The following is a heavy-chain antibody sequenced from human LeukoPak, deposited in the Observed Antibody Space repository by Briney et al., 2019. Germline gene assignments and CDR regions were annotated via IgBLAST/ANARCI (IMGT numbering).Heavy chain of an antibody. CDR3: ARALVRGLVVSMDV. CDR1: GYTFTGFY. J-gene: IGHJ6*03. D-gene: IGHD3-10*01. CDR2: INPNSGGT. Sequence: ASVKVSCKASGYTFTGFYIHWVRQAPGQGLEWMGRINPNSGGTNYAQKFQGRVSVTRDTSISTAYVEVSRLRSDDTAVYYCARALVRGLVVSMDVWGKGTTVTVSS. V-gene: IGHV1-2*06.